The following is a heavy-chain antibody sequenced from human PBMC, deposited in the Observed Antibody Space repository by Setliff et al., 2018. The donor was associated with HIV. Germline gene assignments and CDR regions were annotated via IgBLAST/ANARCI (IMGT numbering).Heavy chain of an antibody. CDR1: GFTFSSYG. D-gene: IGHD3-22*01. J-gene: IGHJ4*02. Sequence: PGGSLRLSCVASGFTFSSYGMHWVRQAPGKGLEWVAVIWSDETTKYYSDSVKGRFTISRDNSKSTLYLHMNSLRVEDTGVYYCARDRQTMTFDYWGQGTLVTVSS. CDR2: IWSDETTK. V-gene: IGHV3-33*01. CDR3: ARDRQTMTFDY.